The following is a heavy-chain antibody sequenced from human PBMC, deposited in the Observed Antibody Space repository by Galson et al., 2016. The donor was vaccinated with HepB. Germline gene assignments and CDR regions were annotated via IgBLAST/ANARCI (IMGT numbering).Heavy chain of an antibody. CDR3: ARAQPVTSINFFDY. CDR2: ISFDGSNT. Sequence: SLRLSCAASGFIFSSYDMYWVRQAPSKGLEWVAVISFDGSNTYYADSVKGRFTISRDNSNNTLYLQMNSLRAEDTAVYYCARAQPVTSINFFDYWGQGTLVTVSS. D-gene: IGHD2-21*02. CDR1: GFIFSSYD. V-gene: IGHV3-30*03. J-gene: IGHJ4*02.